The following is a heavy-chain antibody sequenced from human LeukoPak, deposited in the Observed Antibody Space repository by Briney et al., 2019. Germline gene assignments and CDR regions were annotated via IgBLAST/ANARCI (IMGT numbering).Heavy chain of an antibody. D-gene: IGHD3-22*01. CDR1: GYTFTSYD. CDR3: ARAPGSGYYSGFDY. J-gene: IGHJ4*02. Sequence: ASVKVSCKASGYTFTSYDINWVRQATGQGLEWMGWMNPNSGNTGYAQKFQGRVTITRNTSISTAYMELSSLRSEDTAVYYCARAPGSGYYSGFDYWGQGTLVTVSS. V-gene: IGHV1-8*03. CDR2: MNPNSGNT.